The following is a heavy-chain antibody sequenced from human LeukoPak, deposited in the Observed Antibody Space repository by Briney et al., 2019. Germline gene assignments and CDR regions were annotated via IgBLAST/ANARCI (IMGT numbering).Heavy chain of an antibody. CDR2: IWYDGSNK. CDR3: AKDGDGGNSGIDY. CDR1: GLTFSNYA. J-gene: IGHJ4*02. D-gene: IGHD4-23*01. Sequence: GGSLRLSCAASGLTFSNYAMSWVRQAPGKGLEWVAVIWYDGSNKYYADSVKGRFTISRDNSKNTLYLQMNSLRAEDTAVYYCAKDGDGGNSGIDYWGQGTLVTVSS. V-gene: IGHV3-33*06.